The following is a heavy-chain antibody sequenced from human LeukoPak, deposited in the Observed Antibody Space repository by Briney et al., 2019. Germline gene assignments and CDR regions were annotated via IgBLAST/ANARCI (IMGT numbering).Heavy chain of an antibody. Sequence: PSETLSLTCTVSGGXISSYYWSWIRQPPGKGLEWIGYIYYSGSTNYNPSLKSRVTISVDTSKNQFSLKLSSVTAADTAVYYCARSMTTVPFWYFDLWGRGTLVTVSS. V-gene: IGHV4-59*01. J-gene: IGHJ2*01. CDR3: ARSMTTVPFWYFDL. CDR1: GGXISSYY. D-gene: IGHD4-17*01. CDR2: IYYSGST.